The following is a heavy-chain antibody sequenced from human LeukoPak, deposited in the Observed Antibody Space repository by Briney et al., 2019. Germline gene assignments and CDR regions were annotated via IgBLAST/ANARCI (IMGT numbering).Heavy chain of an antibody. J-gene: IGHJ6*02. V-gene: IGHV1-18*04. CDR3: ARGVIGAAMVAVYYYYGMDV. Sequence: ASVKVSCKASGDTFSSYAISWVRQAPGQGLEWMGWISAYNGNTNYAQKLQGRVTMTTGTSTSTAYMELRSLRSDDTAVYYCARGVIGAAMVAVYYYYGMDVWGQGTTVTVSS. D-gene: IGHD5-18*01. CDR1: GDTFSSYA. CDR2: ISAYNGNT.